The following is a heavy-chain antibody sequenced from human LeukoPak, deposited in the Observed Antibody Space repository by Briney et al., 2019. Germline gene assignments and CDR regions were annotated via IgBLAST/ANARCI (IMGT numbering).Heavy chain of an antibody. V-gene: IGHV3-21*01. CDR1: GFTFSSYS. Sequence: PGGPLRLSCAASGFTFSSYSMTRVRQAPGKGLEWVSSISSSSSYIYYADSVKGRFTISRDNAKNSLYLQMNSLRAEDTAVYYCASGELRTVTTGLGFDYWGQGTLVTVSS. CDR2: ISSSSSYI. CDR3: ASGELRTVTTGLGFDY. D-gene: IGHD4-17*01. J-gene: IGHJ4*02.